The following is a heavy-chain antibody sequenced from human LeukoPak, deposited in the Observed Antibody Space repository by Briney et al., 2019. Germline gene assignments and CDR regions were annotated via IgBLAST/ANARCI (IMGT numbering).Heavy chain of an antibody. CDR3: ARVSAPPILVGRGAFDI. V-gene: IGHV3-7*01. CDR1: GFTFSSYW. CDR2: IKQDGSEK. Sequence: GGSLRLSCAASGFTFSSYWMSWVRQAPGKGLEWVANIKQDGSEKYYVDSVKGRFTISRDNAKNSLYLQMNSLRAEDTAVYYCARVSAPPILVGRGAFDIWGQGTMVTVSS. J-gene: IGHJ3*02. D-gene: IGHD2-15*01.